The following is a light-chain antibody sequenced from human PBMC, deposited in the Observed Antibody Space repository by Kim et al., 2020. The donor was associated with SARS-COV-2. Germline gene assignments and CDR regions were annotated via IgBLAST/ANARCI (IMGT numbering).Light chain of an antibody. V-gene: IGLV3-1*01. CDR3: QAWDSSIVV. Sequence: VSPGQTASITCSGDKLGDKYACWYQQKPGQSAVLVISQDTKRPSGIPERFSGSNSGNTATLTISGTQAMDEADYYCQAWDSSIVVVGGGTQLTVL. CDR2: QDT. CDR1: KLGDKY. J-gene: IGLJ2*01.